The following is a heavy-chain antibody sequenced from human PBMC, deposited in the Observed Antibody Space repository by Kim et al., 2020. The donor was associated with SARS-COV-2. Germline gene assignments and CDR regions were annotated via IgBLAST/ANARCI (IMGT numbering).Heavy chain of an antibody. D-gene: IGHD4-17*01. J-gene: IGHJ4*02. Sequence: YSPSFQGQVTISADKSISTAYLQWSSLKASDTAMYYCATSGDYGGNSWLDYWGQGTLVTVSS. CDR3: ATSGDYGGNSWLDY. V-gene: IGHV5-51*01.